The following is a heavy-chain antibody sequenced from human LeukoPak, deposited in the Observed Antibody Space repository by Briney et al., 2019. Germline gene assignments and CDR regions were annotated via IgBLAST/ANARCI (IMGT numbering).Heavy chain of an antibody. CDR1: GGSFSGYY. CDR2: IKQDGSEK. D-gene: IGHD6-19*01. Sequence: PSETLSLTCAVYGGSFSGYYWSWVRQAPGKGLEWVANIKQDGSEKYYVDSVKGRFTISRDNAKNSLYLQMNSLRAEDTAVYYCARASRYSSGLDYWGQGTLVTVSS. CDR3: ARASRYSSGLDY. V-gene: IGHV3-7*04. J-gene: IGHJ4*02.